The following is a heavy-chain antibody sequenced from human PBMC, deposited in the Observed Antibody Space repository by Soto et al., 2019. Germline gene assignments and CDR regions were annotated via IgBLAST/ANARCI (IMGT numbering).Heavy chain of an antibody. J-gene: IGHJ4*02. V-gene: IGHV1-2*02. Sequence: ASVKVSCKIAGYPFTTYYIHWVRQAPGQGLEWMGWIDPRSGGTVYEQKFQGRVTMTRDTSISTVYMDLGGLTSDDTALYYCATDDYGIFPYWGQGSPVTVSS. D-gene: IGHD3-10*01. CDR3: ATDDYGIFPY. CDR1: GYPFTTYY. CDR2: IDPRSGGT.